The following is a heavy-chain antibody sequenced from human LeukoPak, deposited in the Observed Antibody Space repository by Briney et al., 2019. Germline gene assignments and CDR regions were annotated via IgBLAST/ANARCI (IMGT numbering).Heavy chain of an antibody. V-gene: IGHV7-4-1*02. J-gene: IGHJ4*02. CDR2: TNTITGNP. CDR1: GYTFTNYA. CDR3: VRAAHDSGGYLQYYFDY. D-gene: IGHD3-22*01. Sequence: GASVKVSCKASGYTFTNYAMNWVRQAPGQGLEWMGWTNTITGNPTYAQGFTGQFVFSLDTSVSTAYLQISSLKAEDTAMYFCVRAAHDSGGYLQYYFDYWGQGTLVTVSS.